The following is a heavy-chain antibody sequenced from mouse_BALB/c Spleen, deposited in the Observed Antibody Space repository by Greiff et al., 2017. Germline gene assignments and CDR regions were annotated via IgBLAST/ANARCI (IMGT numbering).Heavy chain of an antibody. CDR2: IWAGGST. CDR3: ARVRYDGYYGAY. D-gene: IGHD2-3*01. CDR1: GFSLTSYG. V-gene: IGHV2-9*02. J-gene: IGHJ3*01. Sequence: VKLMESGPGLVAPSQSLSITCTVSGFSLTSYGVHWVRQPPGKGLEWLGVIWAGGSTNYNSALMSRLSISKDNSKSQVFLKMNSLQTDDTAMYYCARVRYDGYYGAYWGQGTLVTVSA.